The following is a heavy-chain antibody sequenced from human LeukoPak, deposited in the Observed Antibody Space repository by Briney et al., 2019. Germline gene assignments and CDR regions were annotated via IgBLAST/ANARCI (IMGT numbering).Heavy chain of an antibody. CDR1: GGSISSYY. CDR2: IYYSGST. CDR3: ASVRRGFGESSKYYSYYYMHV. J-gene: IGHJ6*03. Sequence: SETLSLTCTVSGGSISSYYWSWIRQPPGKGLEWIGYIYYSGSTNYNHSLKSRVTISVDTSKNQYSLKLRSVTAADTAVYYCASVRRGFGESSKYYSYYYMHVWGNGTTVTIAS. V-gene: IGHV4-59*01. D-gene: IGHD3-10*01.